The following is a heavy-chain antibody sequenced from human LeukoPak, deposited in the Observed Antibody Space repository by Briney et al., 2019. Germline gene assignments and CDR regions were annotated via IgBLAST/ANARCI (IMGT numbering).Heavy chain of an antibody. D-gene: IGHD3-10*01. Sequence: PGESLRLSCAASGFTFTTYWMSWVRQAPGKGLEWVANIKEDGSEKYYVDSVKGRFTISRDNAKNSLYLQMNSLRAEDTALYYCAKGGITMARGVFGYWGQGTLVTVSS. J-gene: IGHJ4*02. CDR3: AKGGITMARGVFGY. CDR1: GFTFTTYW. V-gene: IGHV3-7*03. CDR2: IKEDGSEK.